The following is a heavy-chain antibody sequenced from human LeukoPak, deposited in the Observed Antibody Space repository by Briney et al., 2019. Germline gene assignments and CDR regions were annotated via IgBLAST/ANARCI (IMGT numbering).Heavy chain of an antibody. CDR2: ISGSGDNT. V-gene: IGHV3-23*01. J-gene: IGHJ4*02. D-gene: IGHD4/OR15-4a*01. Sequence: PGGSLRLSCAASGFTFSSYAMSWVRQAPGKGLEWVSGISGSGDNTYYADSVKGRFTISRDNSKNSLYLQMNSLRTEDTALYYCAKAAENTPTLTYFDYWGQGTLVTASS. CDR1: GFTFSSYA. CDR3: AKAAENTPTLTYFDY.